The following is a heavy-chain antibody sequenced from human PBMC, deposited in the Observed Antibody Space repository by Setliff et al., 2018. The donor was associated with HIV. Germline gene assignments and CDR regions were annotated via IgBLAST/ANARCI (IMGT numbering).Heavy chain of an antibody. J-gene: IGHJ4*02. CDR2: IYHSGST. Sequence: SETLSLTCTVSGYSISSGYYWGWIRQPPGKGLEWIGSIYHSGSTYYNPSLKSRVTISVDTSKNQFSMTLTSVTAADTAVYYCAREGYYYASSGYYPYYFDHWGQGILVTVSS. CDR1: GYSISSGYY. CDR3: AREGYYYASSGYYPYYFDH. D-gene: IGHD3-22*01. V-gene: IGHV4-38-2*02.